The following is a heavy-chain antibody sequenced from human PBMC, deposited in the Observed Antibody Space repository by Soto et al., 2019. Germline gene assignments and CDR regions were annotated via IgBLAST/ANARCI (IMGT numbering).Heavy chain of an antibody. J-gene: IGHJ6*02. D-gene: IGHD2-15*01. V-gene: IGHV1-69*01. Sequence: QVQLVQSGAEVKKPGSSVKISCKSPGGTFSSYAISWVRQAPGQGLEWTGGIIPIFGTAKYAQKFQGRVTMTADESTSTGYMELSSLRSEDTAVYYCARSQGGSSSLDIYYYYYYGMDVWGQGTTVTVSS. CDR2: IIPIFGTA. CDR1: GGTFSSYA. CDR3: ARSQGGSSSLDIYYYYYYGMDV.